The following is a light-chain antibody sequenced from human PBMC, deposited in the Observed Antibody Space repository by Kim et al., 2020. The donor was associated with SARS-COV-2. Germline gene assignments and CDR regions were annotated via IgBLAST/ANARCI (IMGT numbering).Light chain of an antibody. J-gene: IGLJ3*02. CDR1: SRRNYY. Sequence: ALGSTVRITCQGDSRRNYYASWYQQRPGQAPVLVIYGKNNRPSGIPDRFSGSSSGNTASLTITGAQAEDEADYYCKSRDSSGNHRVFGGGTKLTVL. CDR2: GKN. V-gene: IGLV3-19*01. CDR3: KSRDSSGNHRV.